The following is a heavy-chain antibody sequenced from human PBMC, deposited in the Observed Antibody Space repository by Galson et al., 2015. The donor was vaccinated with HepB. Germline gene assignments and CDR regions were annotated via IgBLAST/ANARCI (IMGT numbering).Heavy chain of an antibody. CDR2: ISGSGGST. V-gene: IGHV3-23*01. CDR1: GFTFNNYA. J-gene: IGHJ4*02. D-gene: IGHD4-11*01. Sequence: SLRLSCAASGFTFNNYAMSWVRQAPGKGLEWVSAISGSGGSTHYADSVKGRFTISRDNSKNTLYLQMNSLRAEDTAVYYCAKEYTVRNQFGYWGQGTLVTVSS. CDR3: AKEYTVRNQFGY.